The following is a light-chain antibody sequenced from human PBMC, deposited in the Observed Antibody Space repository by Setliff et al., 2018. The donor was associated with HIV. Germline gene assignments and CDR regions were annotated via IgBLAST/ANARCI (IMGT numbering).Light chain of an antibody. CDR3: QVWDSSSDHSYV. Sequence: SYELTQPPSVSVAPGKTARITCGGNNIGSKSVHWYQQKPGQAPVLVIYYDSDRPSGIPEQFSGSNSGNTATLTISRVEAGDEADYYCQVWDSSSDHSYVFGTGTKVTVL. CDR1: NIGSKS. J-gene: IGLJ1*01. V-gene: IGLV3-21*04. CDR2: YDS.